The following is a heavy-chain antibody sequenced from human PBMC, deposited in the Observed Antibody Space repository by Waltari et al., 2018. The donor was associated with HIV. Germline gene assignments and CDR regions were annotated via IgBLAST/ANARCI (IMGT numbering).Heavy chain of an antibody. Sequence: QVQLQESGPGLAQPSQTLPLTCTVSGGPISRGGYYSSWVPQHPGQGLEWIGYIYYSGSTYYNPSLKSRVTISVDTSKNQFSLKLSSVTAADTAVYYCARQRPLRGSSYYYYGMDVWGQGTTVTVSS. CDR1: GGPISRGGYY. D-gene: IGHD6-25*01. V-gene: IGHV4-31*03. CDR2: IYYSGST. J-gene: IGHJ6*02. CDR3: ARQRPLRGSSYYYYGMDV.